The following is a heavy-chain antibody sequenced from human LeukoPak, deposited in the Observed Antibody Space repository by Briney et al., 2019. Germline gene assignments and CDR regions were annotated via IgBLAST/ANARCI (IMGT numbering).Heavy chain of an antibody. V-gene: IGHV3-21*01. CDR2: ISSSRSYI. Sequence: PGGSLRLSCAASGFTFSSYSMNWVRQAPGKGLEWVSSISSSRSYIYYADSVKGRFTISRDNAKNSLYLQMNSLRAEDTAVYYCARDGVVVVPAAIYGHYYYYYMDVWGKGTTVTVSS. J-gene: IGHJ6*03. CDR3: ARDGVVVVPAAIYGHYYYYYMDV. D-gene: IGHD2-2*01. CDR1: GFTFSSYS.